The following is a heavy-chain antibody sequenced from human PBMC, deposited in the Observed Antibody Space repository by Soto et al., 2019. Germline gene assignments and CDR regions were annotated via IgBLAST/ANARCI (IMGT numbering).Heavy chain of an antibody. CDR2: ISYDGSNK. CDR3: AKLHCRGTSCYKAVLYDALDV. D-gene: IGHD2-2*02. Sequence: QVQLVQSGGGVVQPGRSLRLSCAASGFPFSNFGMYWVRQAPGKGLEWLASISYDGSNKYYVDAVKGRFTISRDNSKNTRYLQMITLRADDTAVYYCAKLHCRGTSCYKAVLYDALDVWGEGTMVTVSS. CDR1: GFPFSNFG. J-gene: IGHJ3*01. V-gene: IGHV3-30*18.